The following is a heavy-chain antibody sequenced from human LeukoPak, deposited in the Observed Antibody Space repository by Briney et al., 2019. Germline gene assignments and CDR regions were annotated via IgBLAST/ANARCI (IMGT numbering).Heavy chain of an antibody. V-gene: IGHV3-23*01. CDR3: AKLPAGSVAPPSFDY. D-gene: IGHD1-26*01. CDR2: MSGNGGST. Sequence: PGGSLRLSCVASGFIFSNYAMSWVRQAPGKGLEWVSAMSGNGGSTFYADSVKGRFTISRDNYKNTLYLQMNSLRAEDTAVYYCAKLPAGSVAPPSFDYWGQGTLVTVSS. CDR1: GFIFSNYA. J-gene: IGHJ4*02.